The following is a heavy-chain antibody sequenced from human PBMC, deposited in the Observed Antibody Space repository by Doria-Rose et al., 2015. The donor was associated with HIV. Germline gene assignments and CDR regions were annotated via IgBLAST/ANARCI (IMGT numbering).Heavy chain of an antibody. J-gene: IGHJ6*02. CDR2: ISAYNGNT. D-gene: IGHD3-10*01. V-gene: IGHV1-18*01. Sequence: QLVQSGAEVKKPGASVKVSCRASGYTFSTDAFSWVRQVPGQGLEWMGWISAYNGNTDYAQKLQGRVTMTTDTSTSTAYMELRSLRSDDTAVYYCAGDVGRTDVWGRGTTVTVSS. CDR3: AGDVGRTDV. CDR1: GYTFSTDA.